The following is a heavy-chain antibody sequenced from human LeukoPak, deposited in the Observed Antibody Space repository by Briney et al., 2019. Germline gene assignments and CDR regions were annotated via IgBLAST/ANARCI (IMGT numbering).Heavy chain of an antibody. V-gene: IGHV4-61*02. CDR1: GVSISSGSYY. CDR3: ARGHSIEPYYYYYYMDV. J-gene: IGHJ6*03. Sequence: SQTLSLTCTVSGVSISSGSYYWNWIRQPAGKGLEWIGRIYSGGSTNYNPSLKSRVTISIDTSKNQFSLKLSSVTAADTAVYYCARGHSIEPYYYYYYMDVWGKGTTVTVSS. D-gene: IGHD4-11*01. CDR2: IYSGGST.